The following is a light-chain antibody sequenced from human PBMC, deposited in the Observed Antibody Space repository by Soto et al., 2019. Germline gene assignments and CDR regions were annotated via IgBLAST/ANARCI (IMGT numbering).Light chain of an antibody. CDR1: QSVSSSY. Sequence: EIVLTQSPGTMSLSPGXRATLSCRASQSVSSSYLAWYQQKPGQAPRLLIYGASSRATGIPDRFSGSGSGTDFTLTISRLEPEDFAVYYCQQYGSSPWTFGQGTK. CDR3: QQYGSSPWT. V-gene: IGKV3-20*01. J-gene: IGKJ1*01. CDR2: GAS.